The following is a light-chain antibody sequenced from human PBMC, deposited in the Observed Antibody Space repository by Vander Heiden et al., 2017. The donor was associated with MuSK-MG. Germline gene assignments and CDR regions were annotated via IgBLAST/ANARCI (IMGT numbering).Light chain of an antibody. J-gene: IGLJ3*02. CDR1: RSNIGSNY. Sequence: QSVLTQPPSASGTPGQRLTIPCSGSRSNIGSNYVYWYQQLTGTAPKLLIYSNIQRPAGVPDRFSGAKSGTSASLAISGLRAEDEADYYCAAWDDSLSGRVFGGGTKLTVL. CDR3: AAWDDSLSGRV. V-gene: IGLV1-47*02. CDR2: SNI.